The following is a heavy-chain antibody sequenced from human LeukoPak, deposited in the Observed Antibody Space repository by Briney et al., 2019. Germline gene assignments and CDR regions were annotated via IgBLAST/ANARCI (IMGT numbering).Heavy chain of an antibody. J-gene: IGHJ3*02. CDR2: IIPIFGTP. CDR1: GGTFSSYP. CDR3: ARDLRNWTDVLYAFDI. D-gene: IGHD1-1*01. V-gene: IGHV1-69*05. Sequence: ASVKVSXKASGGTFSSYPISWVRQAPGQGLEWMGGIIPIFGTPNYAQKFQGRVTISTDESTGTAYMELSSLRSEDTAVYFCARDLRNWTDVLYAFDIWGQGTTVAVPS.